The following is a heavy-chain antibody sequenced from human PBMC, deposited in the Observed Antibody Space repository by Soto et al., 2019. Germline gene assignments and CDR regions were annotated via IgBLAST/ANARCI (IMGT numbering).Heavy chain of an antibody. Sequence: ETLCRTGPLSGASSSRTTYFGACFTRPPGKGLECGCSMYYSGRPHYNPSLKSRVTISVARSKNQFSLQMSSVTAADTAVYYCAKNLPSTGRFDYWGQGSLVNVYS. CDR3: AKNLPSTGRFDY. D-gene: IGHD2-2*01. V-gene: IGHV4-39*01. CDR2: MYYSGRP. J-gene: IGHJ4*02. CDR1: GASSSRTTYF.